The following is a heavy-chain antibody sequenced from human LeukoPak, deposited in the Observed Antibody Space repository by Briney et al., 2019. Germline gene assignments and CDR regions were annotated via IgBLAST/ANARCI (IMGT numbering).Heavy chain of an antibody. D-gene: IGHD2-2*01. CDR2: IRSKVYGGTT. V-gene: IGHV3-49*04. J-gene: IGHJ6*03. CDR1: GFTFSDYA. CDR3: TRGSRYCDSTSCPYYYMDV. Sequence: GRSLRLSCTASGFTFSDYAMSWVRQAPGKGLEWVGFIRSKVYGGTTEYAASVKGRFTISRDDSKSIAYLQMNSLKTEDTAVYYCTRGSRYCDSTSCPYYYMDVWGKGTTVTVSS.